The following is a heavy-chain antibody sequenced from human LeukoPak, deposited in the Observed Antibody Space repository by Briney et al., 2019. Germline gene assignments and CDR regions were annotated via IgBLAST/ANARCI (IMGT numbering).Heavy chain of an antibody. Sequence: SETLSLTCAVYGGSFSGYYWSWIRQPPGKGLEWIGEINHSGSTNYNPSLKSRVTISVDTSKNQFSLKLSSVTAADTAVYYCARGTTVVTPPPFDYWGQGTLVTVSS. CDR1: GGSFSGYY. D-gene: IGHD4-23*01. J-gene: IGHJ4*02. CDR2: INHSGST. CDR3: ARGTTVVTPPPFDY. V-gene: IGHV4-34*01.